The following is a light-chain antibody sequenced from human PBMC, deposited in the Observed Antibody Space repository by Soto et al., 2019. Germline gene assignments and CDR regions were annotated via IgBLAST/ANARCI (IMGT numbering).Light chain of an antibody. Sequence: DIQMTQSPSSLSASVGDRVTITCRASQTISSYLHWYQQKPGKDPRLLIYATSNLNGGVPSRFSGSGSGTDFSLTISRLQPDAFATYYCQQSYSSPYTFGQGTNLDI. CDR2: ATS. CDR3: QQSYSSPYT. J-gene: IGKJ2*01. CDR1: QTISSY. V-gene: IGKV1-39*01.